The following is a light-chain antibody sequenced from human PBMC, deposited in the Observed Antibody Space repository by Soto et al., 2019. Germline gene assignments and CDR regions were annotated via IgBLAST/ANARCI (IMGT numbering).Light chain of an antibody. J-gene: IGLJ1*01. CDR3: GTWDSSLSIFV. Sequence: QSVLTQPPSGYAAPGQKVSMSYSGGSSNIGNYYVSWHQQLPGTAPKLLIYENDKRPSGIPDRFSGSKSGTSATLGITGLQTGDEADYYCGTWDSSLSIFVFGTGTKVTVL. CDR1: SSNIGNYY. CDR2: END. V-gene: IGLV1-51*02.